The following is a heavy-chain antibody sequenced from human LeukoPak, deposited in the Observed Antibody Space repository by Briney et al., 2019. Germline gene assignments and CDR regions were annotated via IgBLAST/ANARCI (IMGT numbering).Heavy chain of an antibody. CDR1: GFTFRDYG. Sequence: AGGSLRLSCAASGFTFRDYGMSWVRQAPGKGLEWVSSINNAGVNTHYADSVKGRFTISRDNSKNTLYLQMNSLRAEDTAVYYCARPRRKDTYSYGYRVAFDIWGQGTMVTVSS. J-gene: IGHJ3*02. CDR2: INNAGVNT. D-gene: IGHD5-18*01. V-gene: IGHV3-23*01. CDR3: ARPRRKDTYSYGYRVAFDI.